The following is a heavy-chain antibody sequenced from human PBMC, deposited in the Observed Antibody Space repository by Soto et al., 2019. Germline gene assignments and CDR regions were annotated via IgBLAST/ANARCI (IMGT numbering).Heavy chain of an antibody. Sequence: GGSLRLSCAASGFTFSTNAMSWVRQAPGRGLEWVSAISGSAANTYYADSVKGRFTISRDNSKNTLYLEMNTLRAEDTAVYYCAKGASGLLWFCDFWGQGTLVTVSS. V-gene: IGHV3-23*01. CDR3: AKGASGLLWFCDF. D-gene: IGHD1-26*01. CDR2: ISGSAANT. J-gene: IGHJ4*02. CDR1: GFTFSTNA.